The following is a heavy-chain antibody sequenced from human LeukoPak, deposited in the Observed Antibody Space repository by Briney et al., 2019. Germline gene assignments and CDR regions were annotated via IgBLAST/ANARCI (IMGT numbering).Heavy chain of an antibody. J-gene: IGHJ6*02. V-gene: IGHV3-23*01. CDR3: AKVRGYCSSTSCPLLYYYYGMDV. CDR2: ISGSGGST. Sequence: GGSLRLSRAASGFTFSSYAMSWVRQAPGKGLEWVSAISGSGGSTYYADSVKGRFTISRDNSKNTLYLQMNSLRAEDTAVYYCAKVRGYCSSTSCPLLYYYYGMDVWGQGTTVTVSS. D-gene: IGHD2-2*01. CDR1: GFTFSSYA.